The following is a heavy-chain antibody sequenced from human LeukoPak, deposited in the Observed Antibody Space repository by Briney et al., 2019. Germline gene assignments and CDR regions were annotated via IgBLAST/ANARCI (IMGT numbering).Heavy chain of an antibody. D-gene: IGHD6-19*01. V-gene: IGHV4-59*08. CDR1: GGSIGSYY. CDR2: IYYSGST. Sequence: SETLSLTCTVSGGSIGSYYWSWIRQPPGKGLEWIGYIYYSGSTNYNPSLKSRVTISVDTSKNQFSLKLSSVTAADTAVYYCARHSEHGSGWSFNWFDPWGQGTLVTVSS. CDR3: ARHSEHGSGWSFNWFDP. J-gene: IGHJ5*02.